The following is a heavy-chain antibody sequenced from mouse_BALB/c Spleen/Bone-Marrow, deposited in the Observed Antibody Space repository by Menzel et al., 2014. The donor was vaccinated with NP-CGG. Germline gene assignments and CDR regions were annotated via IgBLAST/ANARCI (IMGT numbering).Heavy chain of an antibody. J-gene: IGHJ3*01. Sequence: VQLQQPGPELVKPGASVKMSCKASGYTFTSYVMHWVKQKPGQGLEWIGHINPYNDGTKYNEKFKGKATLTSDKSSSTAYMELSSLTSEGSAVYYCARDGDYDWFAYWGQGTLVTVSA. V-gene: IGHV1-14*01. D-gene: IGHD2-4*01. CDR3: ARDGDYDWFAY. CDR1: GYTFTSYV. CDR2: INPYNDGT.